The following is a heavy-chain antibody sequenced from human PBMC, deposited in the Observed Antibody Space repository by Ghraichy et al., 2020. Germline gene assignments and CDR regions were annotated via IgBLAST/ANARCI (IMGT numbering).Heavy chain of an antibody. V-gene: IGHV3-66*01. D-gene: IGHD6-19*01. CDR2: IYSGGTT. CDR3: SRDGGSGWYKS. Sequence: GGSLRLSCAASGFTVGNNYMRWVRQAPGKGLEWVSLIYSGGTTDYADSVKDRFTVSRDSSKNILYLQMNNLRAEDTAVYYCSRDGGSGWYKSWGQGTLVTVSS. CDR1: GFTVGNNY. J-gene: IGHJ5*02.